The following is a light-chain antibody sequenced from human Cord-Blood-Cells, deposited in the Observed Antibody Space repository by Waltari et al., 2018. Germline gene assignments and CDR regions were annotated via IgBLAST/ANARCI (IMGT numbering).Light chain of an antibody. CDR3: QQSYSTHT. Sequence: DIQMTQTPSSLSALVGDRITITCRASQSISSYLNWYQQKPGKAPKLMIYAASSLQSVVPSRFSGSGSETDFTLTISSLQPEDFATYYCQQSYSTHTFGQGTKLEIK. J-gene: IGKJ2*01. CDR1: QSISSY. CDR2: AAS. V-gene: IGKV1-39*01.